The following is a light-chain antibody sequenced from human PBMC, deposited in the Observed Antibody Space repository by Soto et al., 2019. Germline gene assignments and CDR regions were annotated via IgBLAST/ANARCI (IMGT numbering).Light chain of an antibody. V-gene: IGKV3-15*01. Sequence: EIVMAQSPATLSVSPGERATLSCRASQSVSSNLVWYQQKPGQAPRLLMYGASARATGVPARFSGSGSGTEFTLTISSLQSEDFAVYYWQQYDTWPLTFGGGTTVEIK. CDR2: GAS. CDR3: QQYDTWPLT. J-gene: IGKJ4*01. CDR1: QSVSSN.